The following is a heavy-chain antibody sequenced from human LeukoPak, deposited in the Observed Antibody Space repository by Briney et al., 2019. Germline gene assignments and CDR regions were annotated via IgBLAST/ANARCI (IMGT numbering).Heavy chain of an antibody. CDR3: ARGRYSSSWLKYYYFDY. J-gene: IGHJ4*02. Sequence: SETLSLTCAVYGGSFSGYYWSWLRQPPGQGLEWIGEINHSGSTNYNPSLRSRVTISVDTSKNQFSLKLSSVTAADTAVYYCARGRYSSSWLKYYYFDYWGQGTLVTVSS. V-gene: IGHV4-34*01. CDR2: INHSGST. D-gene: IGHD6-13*01. CDR1: GGSFSGYY.